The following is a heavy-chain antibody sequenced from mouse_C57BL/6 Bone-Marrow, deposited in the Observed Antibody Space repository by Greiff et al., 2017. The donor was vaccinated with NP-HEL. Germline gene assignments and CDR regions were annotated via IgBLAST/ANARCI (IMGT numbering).Heavy chain of an antibody. CDR1: GFTFSSYG. J-gene: IGHJ3*01. D-gene: IGHD1-1*01. V-gene: IGHV5-6*01. CDR3: ERQPAYDYGSSPAWFAY. Sequence: EVMLVESGGDLVKPGGSLKLSCAASGFTFSSYGMSWVRQTPDKRLEWVATISSGGSYTYYPDSVKGRFTISRDNAKNTLYLQMSSLKSEDTAMYYCERQPAYDYGSSPAWFAYWGQGTLVTVSA. CDR2: ISSGGSYT.